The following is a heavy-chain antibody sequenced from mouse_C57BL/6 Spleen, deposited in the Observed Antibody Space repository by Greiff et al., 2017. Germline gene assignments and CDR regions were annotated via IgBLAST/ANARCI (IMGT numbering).Heavy chain of an antibody. J-gene: IGHJ2*01. CDR2: ISGGGGNT. Sequence: EVKLVESGGGLVKPGGSLKLSCAASGFTFSSYTMSWVRQTPEKRLEWVATISGGGGNTYYPDSVKGRFTISRDNAKNTLYLQMSSLRSEDTALYYCARNYYGSSSFDYWGQGTTLTVSS. D-gene: IGHD1-1*01. V-gene: IGHV5-9*01. CDR1: GFTFSSYT. CDR3: ARNYYGSSSFDY.